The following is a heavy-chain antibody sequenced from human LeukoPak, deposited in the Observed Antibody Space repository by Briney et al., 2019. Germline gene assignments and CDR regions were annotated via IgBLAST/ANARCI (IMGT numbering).Heavy chain of an antibody. D-gene: IGHD1-1*01. V-gene: IGHV3-11*01. Sequence: GGSLRLSCTASRFTLSVYYMTWVRQAPGKSLEWGSYIRSSGDHMFYADSVRGRFTISRDHAKNSLKLKTKSLRAEAAAKYASAWSVDGTALDYWGQGTLVTVSS. CDR1: RFTLSVYY. CDR2: IRSSGDHM. J-gene: IGHJ4*02. CDR3: AWSVDGTALDY.